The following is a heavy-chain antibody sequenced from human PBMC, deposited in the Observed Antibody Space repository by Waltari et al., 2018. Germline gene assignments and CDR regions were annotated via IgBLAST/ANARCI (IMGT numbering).Heavy chain of an antibody. D-gene: IGHD1-1*01. CDR1: GGSFSGYY. Sequence: QVQLQQWGAGLLKPSETLSLTCAVYGGSFSGYYWSWIRQPPGKGLEWIGEINHSGSTNYNPSLKSRVTISVDTSKNQFSLKLSSVTAADTAVYYCARGLTRGGNFDYWGQGTLVTVSS. CDR3: ARGLTRGGNFDY. V-gene: IGHV4-34*01. CDR2: INHSGST. J-gene: IGHJ4*02.